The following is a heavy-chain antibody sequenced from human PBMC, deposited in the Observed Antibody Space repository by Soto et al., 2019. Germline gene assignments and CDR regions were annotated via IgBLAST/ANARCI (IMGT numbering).Heavy chain of an antibody. D-gene: IGHD3-16*02. V-gene: IGHV3-21*01. CDR3: ARDTGYDYVWGSYRILGY. Sequence: EVQLVESGGGLVKPGGSLRLSCAASGFTFSSYSMNWVRQAPGKGLEWVSSISSSSTYIYYADSMKGRFTISRDNAKNSLYLQMNGLRAEDTAVYYCARDTGYDYVWGSYRILGYWGQGTLVTVSS. J-gene: IGHJ4*02. CDR2: ISSSSTYI. CDR1: GFTFSSYS.